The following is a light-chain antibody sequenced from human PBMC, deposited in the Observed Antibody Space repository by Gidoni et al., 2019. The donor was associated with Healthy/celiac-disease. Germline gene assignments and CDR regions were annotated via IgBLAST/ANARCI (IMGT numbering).Light chain of an antibody. CDR3: MQALQTPWT. CDR2: LGS. V-gene: IGKV2-28*01. Sequence: DIVMTQSPLYLPVTPGEPASISCRSSQSLLHSNGYNYLDWYLQKPGQSPQLLIYLGSNRASGVPDRFSGSGSGTDFTLKISRVEAEDFGVYYCMQALQTPWTFXXXTKVEIK. CDR1: QSLLHSNGYNY. J-gene: IGKJ1*01.